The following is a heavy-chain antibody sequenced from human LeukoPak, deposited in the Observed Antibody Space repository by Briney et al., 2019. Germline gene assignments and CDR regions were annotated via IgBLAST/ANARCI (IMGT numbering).Heavy chain of an antibody. CDR2: IYYSGST. D-gene: IGHD6-19*01. J-gene: IGHJ4*02. Sequence: PSETLSLTCTVSGGSISSGDYYWSWICQPPGKGLEWIGYIYYSGSTYYNPSLKSRVTISVDTSKNQFSLKLSSVTAADTAVYYCAREDESSGWDYWGQGTLVTVSS. CDR1: GGSISSGDYY. CDR3: AREDESSGWDY. V-gene: IGHV4-30-4*01.